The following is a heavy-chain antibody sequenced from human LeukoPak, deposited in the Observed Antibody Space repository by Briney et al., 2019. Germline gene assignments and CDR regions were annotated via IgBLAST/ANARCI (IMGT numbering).Heavy chain of an antibody. Sequence: SVKVSRKVSGYTLTELSMHWVRQAPGKGLEWMGGFDPEDGETIYAQTFQGRVTMTEDTSTDTAYMELSSLRSEDTAVYYCAIGGITMVRGVIITNWFDPWGQGTLVTVSS. CDR3: AIGGITMVRGVIITNWFDP. J-gene: IGHJ5*02. CDR1: GYTLTELS. CDR2: FDPEDGET. D-gene: IGHD3-10*01. V-gene: IGHV1-24*01.